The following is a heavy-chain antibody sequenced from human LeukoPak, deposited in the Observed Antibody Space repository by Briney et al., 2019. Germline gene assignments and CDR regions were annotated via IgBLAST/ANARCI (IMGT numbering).Heavy chain of an antibody. J-gene: IGHJ3*02. CDR3: ARHPYYYDSSGSLFDI. D-gene: IGHD3-22*01. CDR2: INHSGST. CDR1: GGSFSGYY. Sequence: KPSETLSLTCAVYGGSFSGYYWSWIRQPPGKGLEWIGEINHSGSTNYNPSLKSRVTISVDTSKNQFSLKLSSVTAADTAVYYCARHPYYYDSSGSLFDIWGQGTMVTVSS. V-gene: IGHV4-34*01.